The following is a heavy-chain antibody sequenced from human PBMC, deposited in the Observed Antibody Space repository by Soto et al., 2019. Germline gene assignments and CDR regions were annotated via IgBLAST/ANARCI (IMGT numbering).Heavy chain of an antibody. CDR2: INAGNGNT. D-gene: IGHD1-1*01. Sequence: QVQLVQSGAEVKKPGASVKVSYKTSEYTFSAYAMQWVRQAPGQRLEWMGWINAGNGNTQYSQKFQGRLTITSDTSAGTAYMDLSSLRSEDTAVYYCARETPYNWNGYRALDIWGQGTMVIVSS. J-gene: IGHJ3*02. CDR3: ARETPYNWNGYRALDI. V-gene: IGHV1-3*01. CDR1: EYTFSAYA.